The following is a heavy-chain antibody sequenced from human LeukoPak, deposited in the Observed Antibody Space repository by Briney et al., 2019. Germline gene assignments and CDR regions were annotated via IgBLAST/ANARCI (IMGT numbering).Heavy chain of an antibody. D-gene: IGHD6-19*01. CDR3: ATTGLGSGWTYYFDY. CDR2: FDPEDGET. Sequence: ASVTVSCKVSGYTLTELSMHWVRQAPGKGLAWMGGFDPEDGETIYAQKFQGRVTMTEDTSTDTAYMELSSLRSEDTAVYYCATTGLGSGWTYYFDYWGQGTLVTVSS. CDR1: GYTLTELS. V-gene: IGHV1-24*01. J-gene: IGHJ4*02.